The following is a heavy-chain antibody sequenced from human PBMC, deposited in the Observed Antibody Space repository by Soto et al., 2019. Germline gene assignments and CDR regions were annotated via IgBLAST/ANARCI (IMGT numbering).Heavy chain of an antibody. D-gene: IGHD4-17*01. V-gene: IGHV3-74*01. CDR2: ASPDGSST. J-gene: IGHJ5*02. CDR1: GFTFSNFW. CDR3: ASYGSGDYFWFDP. Sequence: EGQLVESGGGLVQPGGSLRLSCAASGFTFSNFWVHWVRQAPGKGLVWVSRASPDGSSTSYADSVEGRFSIARDNVKNMLSMIMISLRAADTAVYYCASYGSGDYFWFDPWGQGTLVTVSS.